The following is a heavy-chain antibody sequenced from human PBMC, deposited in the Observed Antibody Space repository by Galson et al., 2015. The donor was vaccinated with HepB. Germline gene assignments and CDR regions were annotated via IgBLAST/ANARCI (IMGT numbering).Heavy chain of an antibody. D-gene: IGHD3-22*01. V-gene: IGHV5-51*01. CDR3: GRRYDSSGYYEMGAYDI. CDR2: IYPGDSDT. J-gene: IGHJ3*02. Sequence: QSGAEVKKPGESLKISCKGSRYSFTTYWIGWVRQMPGKGLEWMGTIYPGDSDTSYSPSFQGQVTISADKSSSTAYLQWSSLKASDTAIYYCGRRYDSSGYYEMGAYDIWGQGTMVTVSS. CDR1: RYSFTTYW.